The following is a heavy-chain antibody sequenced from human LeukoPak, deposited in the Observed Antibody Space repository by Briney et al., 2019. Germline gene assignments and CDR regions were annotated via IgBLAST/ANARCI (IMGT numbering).Heavy chain of an antibody. V-gene: IGHV3-23*01. CDR2: ISGSSGST. J-gene: IGHJ4*02. CDR1: GFTFSSYA. CDR3: AKSRPMTYYFDY. Sequence: GGSLRLSCAASGFTFSSYAMSWVRQAPGKGLEWVSAISGSSGSTYYADSVKGRFTISRDNSRNTLYLQMNSLRADDTAVYYCAKSRPMTYYFDYWGQGTLVTVSS.